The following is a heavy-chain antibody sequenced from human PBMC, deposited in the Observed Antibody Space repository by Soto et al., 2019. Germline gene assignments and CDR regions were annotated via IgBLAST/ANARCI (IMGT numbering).Heavy chain of an antibody. V-gene: IGHV4-31*03. CDR3: AEYSSPHAVPAGAFDP. CDR1: GGSISSGGYY. D-gene: IGHD6-6*01. J-gene: IGHJ5*02. CDR2: IYYSGST. Sequence: PSETLSLTCTVSGGSISSGGYYWSWIRQHPGKGLEWIGYIYYSGSTYYNPSLKSRVTISVDTSKNQFSLKLSSVTAADTAVYYCAEYSSPHAVPAGAFDPWGQGTLVTVSS.